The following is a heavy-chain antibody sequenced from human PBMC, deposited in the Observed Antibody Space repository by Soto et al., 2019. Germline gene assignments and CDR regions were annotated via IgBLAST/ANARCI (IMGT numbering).Heavy chain of an antibody. V-gene: IGHV3-53*01. CDR2: IYGSGST. CDR1: EFIVSSNY. Sequence: GGSLRLSCSASEFIVSSNYMNWVRQAPGKGLECVSTIYGSGSTYYADSVKGRFTISRDNSEDTLYLQMNSLRDDDTAVYYCGKERRGSGWFVCNYWGQGVLVTVSS. J-gene: IGHJ4*02. D-gene: IGHD6-19*01. CDR3: GKERRGSGWFVCNY.